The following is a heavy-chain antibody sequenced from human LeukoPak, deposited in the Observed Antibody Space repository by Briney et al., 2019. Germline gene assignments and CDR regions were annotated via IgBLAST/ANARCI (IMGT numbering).Heavy chain of an antibody. D-gene: IGHD3-3*01. Sequence: SETLSLTCAVYGGSFSGYYWSWIRQPPGKGLEWIGEINHSGSTNYNPSLKSRVTISVDTSKNQFSLKLSSVTAADTAVYYCATESSYDFWSGYFSYWGQGTLVTVSS. CDR2: INHSGST. V-gene: IGHV4-34*01. CDR1: GGSFSGYY. J-gene: IGHJ4*02. CDR3: ATESSYDFWSGYFSY.